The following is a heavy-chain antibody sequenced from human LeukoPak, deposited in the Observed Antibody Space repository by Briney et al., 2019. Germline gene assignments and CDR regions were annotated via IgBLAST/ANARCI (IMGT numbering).Heavy chain of an antibody. Sequence: GGSLRLSCTASGVTFSSYGMNWVRQAPGKGLKWVSYISSSSSGINYADSVKGRFTISRDNAKNSLFLQMNSLRDEDTAVYYCAKTLSYSSGWVYWGQGTLVTVSS. CDR1: GVTFSSYG. CDR3: AKTLSYSSGWVY. CDR2: ISSSSSGI. D-gene: IGHD6-19*01. J-gene: IGHJ4*02. V-gene: IGHV3-48*02.